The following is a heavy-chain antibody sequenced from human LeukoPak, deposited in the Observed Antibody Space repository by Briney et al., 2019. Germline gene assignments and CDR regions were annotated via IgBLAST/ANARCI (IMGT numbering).Heavy chain of an antibody. J-gene: IGHJ4*02. CDR2: IKEDGSKT. V-gene: IGHV3-7*03. CDR3: ARDYANIVDY. Sequence: PGGSLRLSRAASGFTFRSYWMSWVRQVPGKGLQWVANIKEDGSKTYYVDSVKGRFTISRDNAKNSLCLEMNSLRADDTAVYYCARDYANIVDYWGQGTLVTVSS. D-gene: IGHD3-16*01. CDR1: GFTFRSYW.